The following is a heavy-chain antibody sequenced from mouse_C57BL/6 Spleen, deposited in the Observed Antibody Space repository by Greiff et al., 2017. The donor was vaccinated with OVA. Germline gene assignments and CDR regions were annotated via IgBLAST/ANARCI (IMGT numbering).Heavy chain of an antibody. CDR2: IDPSDSYT. CDR1: GYTFTSYW. Sequence: VQLQQPGAELVRPGTSVKLSCKASGYTFTSYWMHWVKQRPGQGLEWIGVIDPSDSYTNYNQKFKGKATLTVDTSSSTAYMQLSSLTSEDSAVYYCARGGPRNYFDDWGQGTTLTVSS. J-gene: IGHJ2*01. CDR3: ARGGPRNYFDD. V-gene: IGHV1-59*01.